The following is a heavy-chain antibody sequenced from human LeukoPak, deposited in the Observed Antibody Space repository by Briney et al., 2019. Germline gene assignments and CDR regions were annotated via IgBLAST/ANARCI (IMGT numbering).Heavy chain of an antibody. Sequence: ASVKVSCKASGYTFNIHYIHWVRQAPGQGLEWVGWINSNSGATQYAQKFQGRVIMTTDTSITTVYMELSRLTSDDTAVYCCARETTEADDYWGQGTLVTVSS. J-gene: IGHJ4*02. D-gene: IGHD1-1*01. V-gene: IGHV1-2*02. CDR2: INSNSGAT. CDR1: GYTFNIHY. CDR3: ARETTEADDY.